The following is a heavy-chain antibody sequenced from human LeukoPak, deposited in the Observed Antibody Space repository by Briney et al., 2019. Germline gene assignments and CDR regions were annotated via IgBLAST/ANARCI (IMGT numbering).Heavy chain of an antibody. D-gene: IGHD5-18*01. Sequence: PSETLSLTCTVSGGSISSSSYYWGWIRQPPGKGLEWIGSIYYSGSTYYNPSPKSRVTISVDTSKNQFSLKPSSVTAADTAVYYCARLRGYSYGWKTLYYFDYWGQGTLVTVSS. CDR2: IYYSGST. CDR3: ARLRGYSYGWKTLYYFDY. CDR1: GGSISSSSYY. V-gene: IGHV4-39*01. J-gene: IGHJ4*02.